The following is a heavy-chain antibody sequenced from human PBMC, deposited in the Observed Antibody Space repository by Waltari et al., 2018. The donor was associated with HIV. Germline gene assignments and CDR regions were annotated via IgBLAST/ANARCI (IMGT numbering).Heavy chain of an antibody. Sequence: EVRLVESGGGCVQRGGSLTLTCEPSGFTFHLYWLGWVRQAPGKGLEWLANINQAGTERHYVDSVRGRFTISRDNGKRSSFLQMNSLSVEDTAVYYCATTHGSGDFDNDFDYWGQGTLV. J-gene: IGHJ4*02. D-gene: IGHD3-10*01. CDR2: INQAGTER. CDR1: GFTFHLYW. V-gene: IGHV3-7*01. CDR3: ATTHGSGDFDNDFDY.